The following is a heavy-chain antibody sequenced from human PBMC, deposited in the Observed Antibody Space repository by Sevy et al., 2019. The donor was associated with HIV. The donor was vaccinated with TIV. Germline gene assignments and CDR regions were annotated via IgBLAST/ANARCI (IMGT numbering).Heavy chain of an antibody. Sequence: ASVKVSCKASGGTFSNYAISWVRQAPGQGLEWMGGFIPMFDTANYAQKFQGKVTLTADGSTATAYMELSSLRSDDTAVYYSAGSYFDSSGYSTLYYYGMDVWGQGTTVTVSS. V-gene: IGHV1-69*13. J-gene: IGHJ6*02. CDR1: GGTFSNYA. D-gene: IGHD3-22*01. CDR3: AGSYFDSSGYSTLYYYGMDV. CDR2: FIPMFDTA.